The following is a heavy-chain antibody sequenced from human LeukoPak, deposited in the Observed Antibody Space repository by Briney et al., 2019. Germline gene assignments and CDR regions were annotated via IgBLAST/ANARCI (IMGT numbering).Heavy chain of an antibody. CDR2: ISGQTGKT. CDR3: ARDLAFPGSYGSAEFYFDF. Sequence: ASVKVSCKASGYTFSNYGISWVRQATGRGLEWMGWISGQTGKTRQAQKFQGRITLTTDSATNTAYMELRSLTSDDTAVYYCARDLAFPGSYGSAEFYFDFWGQGALVTVSS. CDR1: GYTFSNYG. J-gene: IGHJ4*02. V-gene: IGHV1-18*01. D-gene: IGHD1-26*01.